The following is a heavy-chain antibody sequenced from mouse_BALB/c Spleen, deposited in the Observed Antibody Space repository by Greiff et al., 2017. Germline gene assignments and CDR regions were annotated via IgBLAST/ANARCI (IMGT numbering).Heavy chain of an antibody. D-gene: IGHD1-1*01. V-gene: IGHV1-4*02. Sequence: QVQLKQSAAELARPGASVKMSCKASGYTFTSYTMHWVKQRPGQGLEWIGYINPSSGYTEYNQKFKDKTTLTADKSSSTAYMQLSSLTSEDSAVYYCARYYGSSAMDYWGQGTSVTVSS. CDR3: ARYYGSSAMDY. J-gene: IGHJ4*01. CDR1: GYTFTSYT. CDR2: INPSSGYT.